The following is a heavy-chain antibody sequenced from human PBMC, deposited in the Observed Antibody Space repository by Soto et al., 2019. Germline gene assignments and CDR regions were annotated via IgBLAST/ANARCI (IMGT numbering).Heavy chain of an antibody. CDR2: IIPILGIA. D-gene: IGHD6-6*01. J-gene: IGHJ6*03. V-gene: IGHV1-69*02. CDR1: GGTFSSYT. CDR3: ARGEPNPIAARSIPKAYYYYYVDV. Sequence: QVQLVQSGAEVKKPGSSVKVSCKASGGTFSSYTISWVRQAPGQGLEWMGRIIPILGIANYAQKFKGRVTITADKTTSRAYMQLSSLSAQDTAVYYCARGEPNPIAARSIPKAYYYYYVDVWGKGTTVTVCS.